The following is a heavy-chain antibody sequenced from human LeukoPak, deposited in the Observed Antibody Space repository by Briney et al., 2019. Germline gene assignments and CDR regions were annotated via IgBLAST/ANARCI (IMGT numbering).Heavy chain of an antibody. D-gene: IGHD6-13*01. Sequence: PSETLSLTCTVSGGSISSYYWSWIRQPPGKGLEWIGYIYYSGSTNYNPSLKSRVTISVDTSKNQFSLKLSSVTAADTAMYYCARVTAAGTFDYWGQGTLVTVSS. J-gene: IGHJ4*02. CDR2: IYYSGST. CDR1: GGSISSYY. CDR3: ARVTAAGTFDY. V-gene: IGHV4-59*13.